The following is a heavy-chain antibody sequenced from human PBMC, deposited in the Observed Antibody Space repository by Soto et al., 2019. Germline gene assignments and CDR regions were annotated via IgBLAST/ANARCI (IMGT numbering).Heavy chain of an antibody. V-gene: IGHV3-64*01. CDR1: GLPPGGYV. D-gene: IGHD6-6*01. Sequence: EVQLAESGGALAQLGGSLGFPWGAPGLPPGGYVMVWVRRAPGRGLEYVSGISSNGVGTYYANSVQGRFTISRDNSKNTVYLQMGSLRPEDMAVYYCARRARPDFYYMDVWGKGTTVTVSS. J-gene: IGHJ6*03. CDR2: ISSNGVGT. CDR3: ARRARPDFYYMDV.